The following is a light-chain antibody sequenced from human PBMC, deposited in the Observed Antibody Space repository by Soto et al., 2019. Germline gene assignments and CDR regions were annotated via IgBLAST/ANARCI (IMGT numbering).Light chain of an antibody. J-gene: IGKJ1*01. CDR2: GAS. Sequence: EIVLTQSPATLSLSAGERATVSCRASQSVSSSLAWYQQKPGQAPRLLIYGASNRATGIPDRFSGSGSGTDFTLTISRLEPEDFAVYYCQQYGRSGTFGQGTKVDIK. V-gene: IGKV3-20*01. CDR3: QQYGRSGT. CDR1: QSVSSS.